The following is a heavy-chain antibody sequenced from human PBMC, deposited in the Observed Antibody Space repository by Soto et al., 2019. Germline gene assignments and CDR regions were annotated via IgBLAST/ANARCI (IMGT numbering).Heavy chain of an antibody. CDR3: AREMGGSIDY. CDR1: GGSISSSSYY. CDR2: IYHSGST. V-gene: IGHV4-39*01. J-gene: IGHJ4*02. D-gene: IGHD1-26*01. Sequence: QVQLQESGPGLVKPSETLSLTSTVSGGSISSSSYYWGWIRQPPGKGLEWIGTIYHSGSTYYKPSLKSRVTISVDTSKNQFSLKLNSVTAADTAIYYCAREMGGSIDYWGQGTLVTVSS.